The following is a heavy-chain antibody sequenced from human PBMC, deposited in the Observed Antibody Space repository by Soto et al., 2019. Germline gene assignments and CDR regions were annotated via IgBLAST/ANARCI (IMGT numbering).Heavy chain of an antibody. Sequence: QVQLQESGPGLVKPSQTLSLTCTVSGASNSSGDYYWSWIRQHPGRGLEWIGYIFYTGGTFYTPSLKSRVTMSVDTSKTQFSLKLTSVTAADTAVYFCARDRGATIFDFWGRGTLVTVSS. CDR1: GASNSSGDYY. CDR3: ARDRGATIFDF. V-gene: IGHV4-31*03. D-gene: IGHD5-12*01. J-gene: IGHJ4*02. CDR2: IFYTGGT.